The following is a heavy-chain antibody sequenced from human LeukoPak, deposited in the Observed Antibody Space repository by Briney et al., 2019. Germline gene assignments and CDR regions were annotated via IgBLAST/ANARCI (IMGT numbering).Heavy chain of an antibody. CDR3: AREGGFYRPLDY. V-gene: IGHV4-34*01. Sequence: SETLSLTCAVYGGSFSGFYWSWIRQAPGKGLEWIGEINRSGSTNYNPSLKSRVTMSVDTSKNRFSLKLSSVTAADTAVYFCAREGGFYRPLDYSGQGTLVTVSS. CDR2: INRSGST. D-gene: IGHD3-3*01. CDR1: GGSFSGFY. J-gene: IGHJ4*02.